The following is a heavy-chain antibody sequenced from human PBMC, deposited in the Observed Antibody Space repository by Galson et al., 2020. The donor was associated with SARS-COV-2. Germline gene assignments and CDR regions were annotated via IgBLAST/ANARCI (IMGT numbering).Heavy chain of an antibody. V-gene: IGHV4-61*09. CDR2: IYTSGST. D-gene: IGHD3-3*01. CDR1: GGSISSGSYY. Sequence: SETLSLTCTVSGGSISSGSYYWSWIRQPAGKGLEWIGHIYTSGSTNYNPSLKSRVTISVDTSKNQFSLKLSSVTAADTAVYYCAREGDKYYDFWSGYYTRYYYYYMDVWGKGTTVTVSS. CDR3: AREGDKYYDFWSGYYTRYYYYYMDV. J-gene: IGHJ6*03.